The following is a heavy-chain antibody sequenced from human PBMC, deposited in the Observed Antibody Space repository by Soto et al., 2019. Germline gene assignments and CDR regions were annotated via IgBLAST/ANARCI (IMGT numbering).Heavy chain of an antibody. CDR3: AHSAAKTITWIREDWSDP. Sequence: QITLRESGPTLVKPTQTLTLTCTFSGFSLSTSGVGVGWIRQPPGKALEWLALIYWNDDKRYSPSPKSRLSITKDTSKHHVVLTLTHTDPVDTATYYCAHSAAKTITWIREDWSDPWGQGTLVTVSS. CDR2: IYWNDDK. V-gene: IGHV2-5*01. D-gene: IGHD5-18*01. CDR1: GFSLSTSGVG. J-gene: IGHJ5*02.